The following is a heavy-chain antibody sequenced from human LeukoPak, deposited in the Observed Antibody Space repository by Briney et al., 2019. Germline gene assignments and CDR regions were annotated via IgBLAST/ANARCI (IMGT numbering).Heavy chain of an antibody. CDR2: IYTSGST. Sequence: SETLSLTCTVSGGSISSYYWSWIRQPAGKELEWIGRIYTSGSTNYNPSLKSRVTMSVDTSKNQFSLKLSSVTAADTAVYYCARDFDQLLFSNGAFDIWGQGTMVTVSS. J-gene: IGHJ3*02. D-gene: IGHD2-2*01. V-gene: IGHV4-4*07. CDR3: ARDFDQLLFSNGAFDI. CDR1: GGSISSYY.